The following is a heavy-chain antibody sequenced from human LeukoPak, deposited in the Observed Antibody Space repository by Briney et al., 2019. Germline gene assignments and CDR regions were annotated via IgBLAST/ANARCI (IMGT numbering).Heavy chain of an antibody. CDR3: ARRGAKVAFEI. V-gene: IGHV3-21*01. CDR2: ISSSSYI. J-gene: IGHJ3*02. D-gene: IGHD3-10*01. CDR1: GFTFSSYS. Sequence: PGGSLRLSCAASGFTFSSYSMNWVRQAPGKGLEWVSSISSSSYIYYADSVKGRFTISRDNAKNSLYLQMNSLRAEDTAVYYCARRGAKVAFEIWGKGQWSPSLQ.